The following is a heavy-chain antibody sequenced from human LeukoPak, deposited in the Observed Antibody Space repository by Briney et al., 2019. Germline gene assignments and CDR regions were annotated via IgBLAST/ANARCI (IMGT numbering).Heavy chain of an antibody. V-gene: IGHV3-23*01. CDR3: ARDSPYTSTYFYYSYGMDV. D-gene: IGHD3-16*01. Sequence: PGGSLRLSCAASGFTFSSFAMNWVRQAPGKGLEWVSAISASGASTYYADSVKGRFTISRDNSKNTLYLQMNSLRAEDTAVYYCARDSPYTSTYFYYSYGMDVWGQGTTVTVSS. CDR1: GFTFSSFA. CDR2: ISASGAST. J-gene: IGHJ6*02.